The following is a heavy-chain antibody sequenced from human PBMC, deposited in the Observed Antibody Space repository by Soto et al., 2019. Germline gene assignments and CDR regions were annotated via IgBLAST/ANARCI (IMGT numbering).Heavy chain of an antibody. Sequence: PGGSLRLSCAASGFTFSDYYMTWIRQAPGKGLEWVSYISSTSSYTNYADSVKGRFTISRDNAKNSLYLQMNILRAEDTAVYYCARDAGYFDSWAGGVDYWGQGVLVTVSS. CDR1: GFTFSDYY. J-gene: IGHJ4*02. V-gene: IGHV3-11*06. CDR2: ISSTSSYT. D-gene: IGHD6-13*01. CDR3: ARDAGYFDSWAGGVDY.